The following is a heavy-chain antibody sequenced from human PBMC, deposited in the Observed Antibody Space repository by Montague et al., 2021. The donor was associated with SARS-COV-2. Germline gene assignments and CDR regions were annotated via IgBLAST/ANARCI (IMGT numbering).Heavy chain of an antibody. J-gene: IGHJ4*02. D-gene: IGHD4-23*01. V-gene: IGHV4-34*01. Sequence: ETLSLTCAVYGGSFSGYYWTWIRQSPGKGLEWIAEINHSGTTNYNFNPSLRSRVTISVDTSKCQFSLKLTSVTAADTGVYYCARWDPQTLTLIGLRGKSASDYWGQGTLVTVSS. CDR3: ARWDPQTLTLIGLRGKSASDY. CDR2: INHSGTT. CDR1: GGSFSGYY.